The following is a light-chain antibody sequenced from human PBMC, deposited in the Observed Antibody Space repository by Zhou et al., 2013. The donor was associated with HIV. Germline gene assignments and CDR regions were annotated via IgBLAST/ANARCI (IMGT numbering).Light chain of an antibody. Sequence: EIVLTQSPGTLSLSPGERATLSCRASQSVSSSSLAWYQQKPGQAPSLLIYGASSRATGIPDRFSGSGSGTDFTLTISRLEPEDFAVYYCQQYGSSQITFGQGTRLEIK. V-gene: IGKV3-20*01. CDR2: GAS. CDR1: QSVSSSS. J-gene: IGKJ5*01. CDR3: QQYGSSQIT.